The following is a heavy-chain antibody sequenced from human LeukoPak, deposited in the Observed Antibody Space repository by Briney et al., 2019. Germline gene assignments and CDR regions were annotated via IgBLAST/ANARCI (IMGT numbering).Heavy chain of an antibody. CDR3: ARNIVVVVASDAFDI. D-gene: IGHD2-15*01. CDR2: ISYDGSNK. CDR1: GFTFSSYG. Sequence: GGSLRLSCAASGFTFSSYGMHWVRQAPGKGLEWVAVISYDGSNKYYADSVKGRFTISRDNSKNTLYLQMNSLRAEDTAVYYCARNIVVVVASDAFDIWGQGTMVTVSS. V-gene: IGHV3-33*01. J-gene: IGHJ3*02.